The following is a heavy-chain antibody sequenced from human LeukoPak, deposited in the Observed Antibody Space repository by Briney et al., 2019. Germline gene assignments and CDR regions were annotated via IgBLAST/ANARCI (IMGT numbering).Heavy chain of an antibody. D-gene: IGHD6-13*01. J-gene: IGHJ4*02. V-gene: IGHV4-59*01. CDR2: IYYSGST. Sequence: PSETLSLTCTVSGGSISSYYWSWIRQPPGKGLEWIGYIYYSGSTNYNPSLKSRVTISVDTSKNQFSLKLSSVTAADTAVYYCARGRQQADYWGQGTLVTVSS. CDR1: GGSISSYY. CDR3: ARGRQQADY.